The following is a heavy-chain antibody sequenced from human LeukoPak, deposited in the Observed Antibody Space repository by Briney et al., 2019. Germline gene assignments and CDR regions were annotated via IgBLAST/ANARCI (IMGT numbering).Heavy chain of an antibody. D-gene: IGHD1-26*01. J-gene: IGHJ4*02. CDR2: ISSNGGST. V-gene: IGHV3-64*01. CDR3: AREVGEGGY. CDR1: GFTFSSYA. Sequence: GGSLRLSCAASGFTFSSYAMHWVRQAPGKGLEYVSAISSNGGSTYYANSVKGRFTISRDKSKNTLYLQMGSLRAEDTAVYYCAREVGEGGYWGQGTLVTVSS.